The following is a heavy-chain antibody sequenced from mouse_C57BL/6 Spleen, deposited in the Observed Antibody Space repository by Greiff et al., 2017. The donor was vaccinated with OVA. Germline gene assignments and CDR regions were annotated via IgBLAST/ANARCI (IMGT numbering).Heavy chain of an antibody. D-gene: IGHD2-4*01. V-gene: IGHV1-18*01. CDR1: GYTFTDYN. Sequence: EVQLQQSGPELVKPGASVKIPCKASGYTFTDYNMDWVKQSHGKSLEWIGDINPNNGGTIYNQKFKGKATLTVDKSSSTAYMELRSLTSEDTAVYYCARSPYDYDGHYFDYWGQGTTLTVSS. J-gene: IGHJ2*01. CDR2: INPNNGGT. CDR3: ARSPYDYDGHYFDY.